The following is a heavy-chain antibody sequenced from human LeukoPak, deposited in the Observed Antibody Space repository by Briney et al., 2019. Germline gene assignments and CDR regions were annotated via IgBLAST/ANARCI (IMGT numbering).Heavy chain of an antibody. Sequence: GGSLRPSCAASGFTFSSYAMHWVRQAPGKGLEWVAVISYDGSNKYYADSVKGRFTISRDNSKNTLYLQMNSLRAEDTAVYYCARDVIAYYYYGMDVWGQGATVTVSS. CDR3: ARDVIAYYYYGMDV. D-gene: IGHD2-21*01. V-gene: IGHV3-30*04. J-gene: IGHJ6*02. CDR1: GFTFSSYA. CDR2: ISYDGSNK.